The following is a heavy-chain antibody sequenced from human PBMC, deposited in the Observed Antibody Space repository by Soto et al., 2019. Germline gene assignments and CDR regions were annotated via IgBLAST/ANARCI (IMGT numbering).Heavy chain of an antibody. CDR1: GFTFSSYA. V-gene: IGHV3-23*01. J-gene: IGHJ6*02. D-gene: IGHD2-2*01. CDR3: AKDTQIGYCSSTRCRTHYYYYYGMDV. Sequence: PGGSLRLSCAASGFTFSSYAMSWVRQAPGKGLEWVSAISGSGGSTYYADSVKGRFTISRDNSKNTLYLQMNSLRAEDTAVYYCAKDTQIGYCSSTRCRTHYYYYYGMDVWGQGTTVTVSS. CDR2: ISGSGGST.